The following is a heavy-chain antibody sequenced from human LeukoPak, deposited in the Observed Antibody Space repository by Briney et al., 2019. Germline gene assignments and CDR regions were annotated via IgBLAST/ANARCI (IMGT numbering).Heavy chain of an antibody. CDR3: ARVGQGCFDL. V-gene: IGHV4-59*01. J-gene: IGHJ2*01. CDR2: IDYSGST. Sequence: SETLSLTCTVSGGSISTYYWSWIRQPPGKGLEWIGYIDYSGSTNYNLSLKSRVTISVDTSKNQFSLKLSSVTAADTAVYYCARVGQGCFDLWGRGTLVTVSS. CDR1: GGSISTYY.